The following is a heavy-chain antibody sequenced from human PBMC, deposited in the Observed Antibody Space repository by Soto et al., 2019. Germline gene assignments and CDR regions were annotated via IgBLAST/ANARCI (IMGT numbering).Heavy chain of an antibody. Sequence: QLQLQESGSGLVKPSQTLSLTCAVSGGSISSGGYSWSWIRQPPGKGLEWIGYIYHSGSTYYNPSLMSRATISVDRSKNQFSLKLSSVAAADTAVYYCARQYSSTSGMDVWGQGTTVTVSS. CDR2: IYHSGST. D-gene: IGHD6-13*01. J-gene: IGHJ6*02. CDR1: GGSISSGGYS. CDR3: ARQYSSTSGMDV. V-gene: IGHV4-30-2*01.